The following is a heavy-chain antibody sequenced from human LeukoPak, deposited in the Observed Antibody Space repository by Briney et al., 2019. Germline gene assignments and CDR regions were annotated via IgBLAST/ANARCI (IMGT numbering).Heavy chain of an antibody. CDR3: ARGQRDPGAGAGLDYYYYYMDV. D-gene: IGHD6-19*01. CDR2: FIGSGGST. V-gene: IGHV3-23*01. CDR1: GFTFISYA. Sequence: GSLLLPCSASGFTFISYAISWVRQAPGEGLEGVSAFIGSGGSTYYADSVMGRFTISSDNSKNTLYLQMNSLRAEDTAVYYCARGQRDPGAGAGLDYYYYYMDVWGKGTTVIVSS. J-gene: IGHJ6*03.